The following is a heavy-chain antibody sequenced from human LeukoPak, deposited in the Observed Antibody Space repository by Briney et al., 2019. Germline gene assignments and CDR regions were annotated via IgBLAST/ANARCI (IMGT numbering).Heavy chain of an antibody. CDR1: GGSFSGYY. D-gene: IGHD6-25*01. V-gene: IGHV4-34*01. CDR3: ARVPEAAPLDY. Sequence: PSETLSLTCAVYGGSFSGYYWSWICQPPGKGLEWIGEINHSGSTNYNPSLKSRVTISVDTSKNQFSLKLSSVTAADTAVYYCARVPEAAPLDYWGQGTLVTVSS. CDR2: INHSGST. J-gene: IGHJ4*02.